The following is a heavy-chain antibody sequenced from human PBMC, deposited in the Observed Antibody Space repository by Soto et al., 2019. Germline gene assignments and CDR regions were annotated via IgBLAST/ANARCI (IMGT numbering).Heavy chain of an antibody. CDR2: IYPGDSDT. Sequence: PGESLKISCKGSGYSFTSYWIGWVRQMPGKGLEWMGIIYPGDSDTRYSPSFQGQVTISADKSISTAYLQWSSLKASDTAMYYCARLVGYGSGSYYYYYYYMDVWGKGTTVTVSS. V-gene: IGHV5-51*01. J-gene: IGHJ6*03. CDR1: GYSFTSYW. D-gene: IGHD3-10*01. CDR3: ARLVGYGSGSYYYYYYYMDV.